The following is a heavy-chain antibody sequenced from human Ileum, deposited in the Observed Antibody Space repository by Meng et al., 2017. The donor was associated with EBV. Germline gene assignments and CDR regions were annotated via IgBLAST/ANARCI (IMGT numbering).Heavy chain of an antibody. V-gene: IGHV6-1*02. Sequence: LQLQASGPGLGHPSQSLSLPCVISGDSVSSDKTAWNWIRQSPSRGLEWLGRTYRRSRWYYDYALSVKSRINISPDTSKNQVSLQLNSVTDEDTGIYYCATSRIAKFDRWGQGTLVTVSS. CDR3: ATSRIAKFDR. CDR2: TYRRSRWYY. CDR1: GDSVSSDKTA. J-gene: IGHJ5*02.